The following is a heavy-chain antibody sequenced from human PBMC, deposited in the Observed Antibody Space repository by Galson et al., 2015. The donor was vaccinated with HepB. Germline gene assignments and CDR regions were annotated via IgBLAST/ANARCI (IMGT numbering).Heavy chain of an antibody. CDR2: ISGSGGST. CDR1: GFTFSSYA. V-gene: IGHV3-23*01. CDR3: AANPGVQLHYYYYMDV. D-gene: IGHD5-18*01. J-gene: IGHJ6*03. Sequence: SLRLSCAASGFTFSSYAMSWVRQAPGKGLEWVSGISGSGGSTYYADSVKGRFTISGDNSKNTLYLQMNSLRAEDTAVYYCAANPGVQLHYYYYMDVWGKGTTVTVSS.